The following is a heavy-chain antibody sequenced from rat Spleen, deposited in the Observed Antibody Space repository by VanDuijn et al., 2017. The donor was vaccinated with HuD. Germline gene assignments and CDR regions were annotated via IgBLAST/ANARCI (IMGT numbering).Heavy chain of an antibody. CDR1: GFTFSDYY. V-gene: IGHV5-27*01. CDR2: ISTGGGIT. CDR3: VKGSDWFAY. Sequence: EVQLVESGGGLVQPGRSLKLSCAASGFTFSDYYMAWVRQAPTKYLEWVAYISTGGGITYYRDSVKGRFTISRDNAENTVYLQMNGLRSEDTATYYCVKGSDWFAYWGQGTLVTVSS. J-gene: IGHJ3*01.